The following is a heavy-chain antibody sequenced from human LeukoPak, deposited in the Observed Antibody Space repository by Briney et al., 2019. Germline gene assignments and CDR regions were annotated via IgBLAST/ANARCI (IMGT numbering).Heavy chain of an antibody. Sequence: PSETLSLTCTVSGGSISSSSYYWGWIRQPPGKGLEWIGSIYYSGSTYYNPSLKSRVTISVDTSKNQFSLKLSSVTAADTAVYYCARDVDPDCSSTSCYRDYWGQGTLVTVSS. J-gene: IGHJ4*02. D-gene: IGHD2-2*01. CDR3: ARDVDPDCSSTSCYRDY. CDR2: IYYSGST. CDR1: GGSISSSSYY. V-gene: IGHV4-39*07.